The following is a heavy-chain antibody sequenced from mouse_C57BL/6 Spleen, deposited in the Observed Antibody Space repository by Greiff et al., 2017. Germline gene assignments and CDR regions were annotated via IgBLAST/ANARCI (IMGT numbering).Heavy chain of an antibody. V-gene: IGHV1-26*01. J-gene: IGHJ4*01. CDR2: INPNNGGT. Sequence: EVQLQQSGPELVKPGASVKISCKASGYTFTDYYMNWVKQSPGKSLEWIGDINPNNGGTSYNQKFKGKATLTVDTSSRTAYMELRSLTSEDSAVYYCARYRVMDYWGQGTSVTVSS. CDR3: ARYRVMDY. D-gene: IGHD3-1*01. CDR1: GYTFTDYY.